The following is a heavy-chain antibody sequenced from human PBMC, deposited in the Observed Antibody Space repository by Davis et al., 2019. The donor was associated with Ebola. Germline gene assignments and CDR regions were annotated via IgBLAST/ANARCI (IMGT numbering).Heavy chain of an antibody. D-gene: IGHD6-19*01. J-gene: IGHJ4*02. Sequence: PAGSLTLSCAASGFSFDDYAMHWVRQAPGKGLEWVSGISWNSGSIGYADSVKGRFTISRDNAKNSLYLQMNSLRAEDTALYYCAKDIWYSSYYFDYWGQGTLVTVSS. CDR1: GFSFDDYA. CDR2: ISWNSGSI. V-gene: IGHV3-9*01. CDR3: AKDIWYSSYYFDY.